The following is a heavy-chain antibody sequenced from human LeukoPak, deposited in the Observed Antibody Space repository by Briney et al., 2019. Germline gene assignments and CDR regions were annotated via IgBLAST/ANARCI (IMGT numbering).Heavy chain of an antibody. D-gene: IGHD2-15*01. CDR2: IYPGDFDT. V-gene: IGHV5-51*01. CDR3: ARVNCSGGSCYEYFQH. J-gene: IGHJ1*01. Sequence: GESLKISCKGSGYSFTSYWIGWVRQMPGKGLEWMGIIYPGDFDTRYSPSFQGQVTISADKSISTAYLQWSSLKASDTAMYYCARVNCSGGSCYEYFQHWGQGTLVTVSS. CDR1: GYSFTSYW.